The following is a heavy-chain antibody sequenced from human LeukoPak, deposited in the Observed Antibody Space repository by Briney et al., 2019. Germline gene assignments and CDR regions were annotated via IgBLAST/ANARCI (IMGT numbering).Heavy chain of an antibody. CDR1: GYTFTSYD. J-gene: IGHJ5*02. CDR2: MNPNSGNT. V-gene: IGHV1-8*01. CDR3: ARVGYDGSGWYPNLDL. Sequence: ASVKVSCKASGYTFTSYDINWVRQATGQGLEWMGWMNPNSGNTGYAQKFQGRGTITRNSSIGTAYMELSSLRSEDTAVYYCARVGYDGSGWYPNLDLWGKGTLVTVSS. D-gene: IGHD6-19*01.